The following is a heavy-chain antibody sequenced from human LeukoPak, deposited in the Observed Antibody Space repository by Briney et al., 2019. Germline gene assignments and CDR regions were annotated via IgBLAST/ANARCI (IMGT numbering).Heavy chain of an antibody. CDR1: GYTFTGYY. J-gene: IGHJ4*02. Sequence: GASVEVSCKASGYTFTGYYMHWVRQAPGQGLEWMGRINPNSGDTNYAQKFQGRVTMTRDMSISTAYMELSRLRSDDTAVYYCARESGGSGPPFFLWGQGTLVTVSS. V-gene: IGHV1-2*06. D-gene: IGHD3-10*01. CDR3: ARESGGSGPPFFL. CDR2: INPNSGDT.